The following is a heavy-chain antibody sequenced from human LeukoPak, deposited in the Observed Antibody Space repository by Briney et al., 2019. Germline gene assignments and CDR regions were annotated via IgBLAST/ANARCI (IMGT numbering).Heavy chain of an antibody. V-gene: IGHV3-64D*09. D-gene: IGHD3-9*01. CDR2: ITSNGGST. J-gene: IGHJ4*02. CDR3: VAQAAYYDILTGYSSFDY. CDR1: GFTFSSYA. Sequence: PGGSLGLSCSASGFTFSSYALHRVRQAPGKGLELVSAITSNGGSTYYADSMKGRFIISRDNSKNTLYLQMRSLRAEDTAVYYCVAQAAYYDILTGYSSFDYWGQGTLVTVSS.